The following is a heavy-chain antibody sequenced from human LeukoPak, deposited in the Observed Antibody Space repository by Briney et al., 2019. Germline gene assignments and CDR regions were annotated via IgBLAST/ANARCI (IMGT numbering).Heavy chain of an antibody. J-gene: IGHJ4*02. D-gene: IGHD3-22*01. Sequence: GGSLRLSCVASGFTFSNAWMSWVRQALGKGLEWVGRIKSKTDGGTTDYAAPVKGRFTISRDDSKNTLYLQMNSLKTEDTAVYYCTTEPTYYYDSSGYSEFDYWGQGTLVTVSS. V-gene: IGHV3-15*01. CDR1: GFTFSNAW. CDR3: TTEPTYYYDSSGYSEFDY. CDR2: IKSKTDGGTT.